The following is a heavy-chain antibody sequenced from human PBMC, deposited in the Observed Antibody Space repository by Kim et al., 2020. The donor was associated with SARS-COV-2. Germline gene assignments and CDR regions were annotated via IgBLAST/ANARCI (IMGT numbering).Heavy chain of an antibody. CDR3: AKVHLGRMTMVRGVPKLYGMDV. Sequence: GGSLRLSCAASGFTFSSYGMHWVRQAPGKGLEWVAVISYDGSNKYYADSVKGRFTISRDNSKNTLYLQMNSLRAEDTAVYYCAKVHLGRMTMVRGVPKLYGMDVWRQGTTVTVSS. J-gene: IGHJ6*02. CDR2: ISYDGSNK. CDR1: GFTFSSYG. D-gene: IGHD3-10*01. V-gene: IGHV3-30*18.